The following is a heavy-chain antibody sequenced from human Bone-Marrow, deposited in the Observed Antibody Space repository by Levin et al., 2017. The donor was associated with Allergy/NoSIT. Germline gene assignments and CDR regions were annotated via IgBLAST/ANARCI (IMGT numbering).Heavy chain of an antibody. V-gene: IGHV3-11*01. CDR3: ARGADVRYFDWLPFDY. CDR1: GFTFSDYY. Sequence: GESLKISCAASGFTFSDYYMSWIRQAPGKGLEWVSYISSSGSTIYYADSVKGRFTISRDNAKNSLYLQMNSLRAEDTAVYYCARGADVRYFDWLPFDYWGQGTLVTVSS. CDR2: ISSSGSTI. J-gene: IGHJ4*02. D-gene: IGHD3-9*01.